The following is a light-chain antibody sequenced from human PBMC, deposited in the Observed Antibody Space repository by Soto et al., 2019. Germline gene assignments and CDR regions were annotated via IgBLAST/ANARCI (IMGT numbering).Light chain of an antibody. CDR1: QSVSSTY. CDR3: QQYGNSRCT. CDR2: GAS. J-gene: IGKJ2*02. V-gene: IGKV3-20*01. Sequence: EIVLTQSPGTLSLSPGEGATLSCRASQSVSSTYLAWYQQKPGQAPRLLIYGASFRATGIPDRFSGSGSGTDFTLTISRLEPEDFAVYYCQQYGNSRCTFGQGTKLEIK.